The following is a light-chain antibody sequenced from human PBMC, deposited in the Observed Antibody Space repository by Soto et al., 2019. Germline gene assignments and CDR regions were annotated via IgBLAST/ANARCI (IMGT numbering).Light chain of an antibody. CDR3: SSYTTSSTRV. CDR2: EVS. Sequence: QSALTQPASVSGSPGQSITISCTGTSSDVGGYKFVSWYQQHPGKAPKLMIYEVSNRPSGVSNLFSGSKSGNTASLIISGLQAEDEADYYCSSYTTSSTRVFGGGTKVTVL. V-gene: IGLV2-14*01. J-gene: IGLJ3*02. CDR1: SSDVGGYKF.